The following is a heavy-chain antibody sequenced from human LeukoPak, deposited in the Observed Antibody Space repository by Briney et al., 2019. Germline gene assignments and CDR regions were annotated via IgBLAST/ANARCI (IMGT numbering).Heavy chain of an antibody. CDR1: GGSISSYY. J-gene: IGHJ4*02. CDR2: IYYSGST. V-gene: IGHV4-59*01. Sequence: SETLSLTCTVSGGSISSYYWSWIRQPPGKGLEWIGYIYYSGSTNYNPSLKSRVTISVDTSKNQFSLKLSSVTAADTAVYYCAREGQRYYDSSGYYGFYYYWGQGTLVTVSS. CDR3: AREGQRYYDSSGYYGFYYY. D-gene: IGHD3-22*01.